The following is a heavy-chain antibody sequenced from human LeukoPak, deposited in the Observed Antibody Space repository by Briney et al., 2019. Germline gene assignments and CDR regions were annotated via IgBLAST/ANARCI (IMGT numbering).Heavy chain of an antibody. CDR3: ARDREVGATLFPPDY. CDR1: GYTFTGYY. Sequence: ASVKVSCKASGYTFTGYYMHWVRQAPGQGLEWMGRINPNSGGTNYAQKFQGRVTMTRDTSISTAYMELSRLRSDDTAVYYCARDREVGATLFPPDYWGQGTLVTVSS. CDR2: INPNSGGT. V-gene: IGHV1-2*06. D-gene: IGHD1-26*01. J-gene: IGHJ4*02.